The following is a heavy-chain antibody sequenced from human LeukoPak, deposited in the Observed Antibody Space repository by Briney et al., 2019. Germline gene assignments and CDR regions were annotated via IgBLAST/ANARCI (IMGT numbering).Heavy chain of an antibody. CDR2: ISSRGSTI. CDR3: AKDYNWGRH. Sequence: PGGSLRLSCVGSGFMFRDYSMNWVRQSPGKGLEWVSYISSRGSTIFYADSVKGRLTVSRDNAKNSLFLQMNGLRDEDTAMYYCAKDYNWGRHWGQGTLVTVSS. J-gene: IGHJ4*02. V-gene: IGHV3-48*02. CDR1: GFMFRDYS. D-gene: IGHD7-27*01.